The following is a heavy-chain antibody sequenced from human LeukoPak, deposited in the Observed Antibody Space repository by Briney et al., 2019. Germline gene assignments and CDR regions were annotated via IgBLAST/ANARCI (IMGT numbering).Heavy chain of an antibody. CDR1: GCTFTSYG. J-gene: IGHJ5*02. D-gene: IGHD5-24*01. CDR3: ARGATRDNWFDP. Sequence: ASVKVSCKASGCTFTSYGISWVRQAPGQGLEWMGWISANNGNTNYAQKLQGRVTMTTDTSTSTAYMELRSLRSDDTAVYYCARGATRDNWFDPWGQGTLVTVSS. CDR2: ISANNGNT. V-gene: IGHV1-18*01.